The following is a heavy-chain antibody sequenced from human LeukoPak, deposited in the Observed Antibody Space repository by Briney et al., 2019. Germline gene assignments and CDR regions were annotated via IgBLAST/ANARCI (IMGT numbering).Heavy chain of an antibody. CDR2: IDPSDSYT. CDR1: GYSFTSYW. D-gene: IGHD3-3*01. CDR3: ARQVGEYYDFWGFDP. Sequence: GESLQISCKGSGYSFTSYWISWVRQMPGKGLEWMGRIDPSDSYTNYSPSFQGHVTISADKSISTAYLQWSSLKASDTAMYYCARQVGEYYDFWGFDPWGQGTLVTVSS. J-gene: IGHJ5*02. V-gene: IGHV5-10-1*01.